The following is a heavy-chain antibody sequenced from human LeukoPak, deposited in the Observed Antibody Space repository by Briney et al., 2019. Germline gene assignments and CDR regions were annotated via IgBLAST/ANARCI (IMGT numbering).Heavy chain of an antibody. CDR1: GFTFSDYW. V-gene: IGHV3-74*01. CDR3: AEADAGVADAGWFDP. J-gene: IGHJ5*02. Sequence: PGGSLRLSCAVSGFTFSDYWMHWVRQAPGKGLVWVSRINGNGRSTAYAGSVKGRFTISRDNAKNTLYLQMNSLRVEDTAVYYCAEADAGVADAGWFDPWGQGTLVTVSS. CDR2: INGNGRST. D-gene: IGHD3-10*01.